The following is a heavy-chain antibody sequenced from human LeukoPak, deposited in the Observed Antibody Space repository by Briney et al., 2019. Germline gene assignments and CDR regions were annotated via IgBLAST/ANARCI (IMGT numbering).Heavy chain of an antibody. Sequence: PSETLSLTCTVSGGSISSYYWSWIRQPPGKGLEWIGYIYYSGSTNYNPSLKSRVTISVDTSKNQFSLKLSSVTAADTAVYYCARVGMVTPNAFDIWGQGTMVTVSS. V-gene: IGHV4-59*01. CDR3: ARVGMVTPNAFDI. CDR1: GGSISSYY. CDR2: IYYSGST. J-gene: IGHJ3*02. D-gene: IGHD4-23*01.